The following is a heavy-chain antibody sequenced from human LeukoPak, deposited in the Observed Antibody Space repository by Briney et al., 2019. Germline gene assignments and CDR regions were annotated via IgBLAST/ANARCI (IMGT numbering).Heavy chain of an antibody. CDR2: IKQDGSEK. Sequence: GGSLRLPCAASGFTFSSYWMSWVRQAPGKGLEWVANIKQDGSEKYYVDSVKGRFTISRDNAKNSLYLQMNSLRAEDTAVYYCARDSYTSYYYDSSGYYYFDYWGQGTLVTVSS. CDR1: GFTFSSYW. CDR3: ARDSYTSYYYDSSGYYYFDY. V-gene: IGHV3-7*01. J-gene: IGHJ4*02. D-gene: IGHD3-22*01.